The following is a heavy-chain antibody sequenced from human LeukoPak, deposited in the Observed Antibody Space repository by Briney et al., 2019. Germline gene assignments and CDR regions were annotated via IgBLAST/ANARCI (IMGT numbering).Heavy chain of an antibody. J-gene: IGHJ3*02. D-gene: IGHD2-2*01. CDR2: ISYDGSNK. CDR3: ARDLVSGCSHGAREAFDI. Sequence: GRSLRLSCAASGFTFRSYAMHWVRQAPGKGLEWVAVISYDGSNKYYADSVKGRFTISRDNSKNTLYLQMNSLRAGDTAVYYCARDLVSGCSHGAREAFDIWGQGTMVTVSS. CDR1: GFTFRSYA. V-gene: IGHV3-30*04.